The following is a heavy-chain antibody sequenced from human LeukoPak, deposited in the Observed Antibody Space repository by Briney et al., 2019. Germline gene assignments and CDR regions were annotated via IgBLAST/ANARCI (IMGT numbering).Heavy chain of an antibody. V-gene: IGHV5-10-1*01. Sequence: PGESLRISCKGSGYTFTNHWISWVRQMPGKGLEWMGKIDPSDSYTNYSPSFQGHVTISADKSISTAYLQWSSLKASDTAMYYCARLLQGVAGTWGYWGQGTLVTV. J-gene: IGHJ4*02. CDR3: ARLLQGVAGTWGY. CDR1: GYTFTNHW. D-gene: IGHD6-19*01. CDR2: IDPSDSYT.